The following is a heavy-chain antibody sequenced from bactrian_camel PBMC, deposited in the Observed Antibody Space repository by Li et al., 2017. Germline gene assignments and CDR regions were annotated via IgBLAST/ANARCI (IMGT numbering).Heavy chain of an antibody. CDR2: MLSHGVT. CDR3: AAARIGFPSLARYLYDY. J-gene: IGHJ4*01. V-gene: IGHV3S53*01. CDR1: GYTANMNC. Sequence: HVQLVESGGGTAQAGGSLRLSCAASGYTANMNCMAWFRQAPGNEREGVAAMLSHGVTTYADSVKGRFTISIDNAKNTLYLQMNNLRLEDTAMYYCAAARIGFPSLARYLYDYWGPGTQVTVS. D-gene: IGHD5*01.